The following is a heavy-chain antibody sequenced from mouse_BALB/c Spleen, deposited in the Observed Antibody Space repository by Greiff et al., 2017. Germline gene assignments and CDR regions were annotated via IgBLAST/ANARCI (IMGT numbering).Heavy chain of an antibody. J-gene: IGHJ2*01. CDR2: ISYSGST. Sequence: EVKLVESGPGLVKPSQSLSLTCTVTGYSITSDYAWNWIRQFPGNKLEWMGYISYSGSTSYNPSLKSRISITRDTSKNQFFLQLNSVTTEDTATYYCARWAITTYFDYWGQGTTLTVSS. CDR1: GYSITSDYA. D-gene: IGHD1-1*01. CDR3: ARWAITTYFDY. V-gene: IGHV3-2*02.